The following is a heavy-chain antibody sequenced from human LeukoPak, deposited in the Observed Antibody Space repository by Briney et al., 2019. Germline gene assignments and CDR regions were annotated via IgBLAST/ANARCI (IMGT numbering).Heavy chain of an antibody. V-gene: IGHV7-4-1*02. CDR3: ARDWGYYDSSGYTPRPANDAFDI. CDR2: INTNTGNP. D-gene: IGHD3-22*01. CDR1: GYTFTSYG. Sequence: ASVKVSCKASGYTFTSYGISWVRQAPGQGLEWMGWINTNTGNPTYAQGFTGRFVLSLDTSVSTAYLQISSLKAEDTAVYYCARDWGYYDSSGYTPRPANDAFDIWGQGTMVTVSS. J-gene: IGHJ3*02.